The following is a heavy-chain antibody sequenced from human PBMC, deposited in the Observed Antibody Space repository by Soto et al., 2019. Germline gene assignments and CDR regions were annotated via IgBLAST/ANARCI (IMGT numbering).Heavy chain of an antibody. CDR1: GFTFSNYG. D-gene: IGHD1-1*01. Sequence: QVQLVESEGGVVQPGRSLRLSCTASGFTFSNYGMHWVRQAPSKGLEWVTVISYDGNVAYYADSVKGRFTSSRDNSKNTLYLQMNSLRTEDTAVYYCAKEGTITNWYFDYWGQGTLVTVSS. CDR2: ISYDGNVA. J-gene: IGHJ4*02. V-gene: IGHV3-30*18. CDR3: AKEGTITNWYFDY.